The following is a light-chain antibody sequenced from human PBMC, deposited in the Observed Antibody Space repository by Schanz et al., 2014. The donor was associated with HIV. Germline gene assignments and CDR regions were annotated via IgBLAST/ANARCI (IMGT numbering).Light chain of an antibody. Sequence: QSVLTQPPSMSAAPGQRVTISCAGNNSNIGAGYDVHWYQQVPGTAPTLLIYDNNHRPSGVPDRFSGSKSGTSASLAITGLQPEDEADYFCQSYDKSLSVVIFGGGTKLTVL. CDR1: NSNIGAGYD. J-gene: IGLJ2*01. CDR3: QSYDKSLSVVI. CDR2: DNN. V-gene: IGLV1-40*01.